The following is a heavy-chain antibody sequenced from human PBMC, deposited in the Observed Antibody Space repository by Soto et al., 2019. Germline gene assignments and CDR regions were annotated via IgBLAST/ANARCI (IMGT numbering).Heavy chain of an antibody. CDR3: SRGGVEMATMGLYFDY. V-gene: IGHV4-4*01. D-gene: IGHD3-10*01. CDR2: IYHSAST. CDR1: GGSISSSNW. Sequence: SETLSLTCAVSGGSISSSNWWSWVRQPPGKGLEWIGEIYHSASTNYNPSLKSRVTISVDKSKNQFSLKLSAVTAADTAVYCCSRGGVEMATMGLYFDYWGQGTLVTVSS. J-gene: IGHJ4*02.